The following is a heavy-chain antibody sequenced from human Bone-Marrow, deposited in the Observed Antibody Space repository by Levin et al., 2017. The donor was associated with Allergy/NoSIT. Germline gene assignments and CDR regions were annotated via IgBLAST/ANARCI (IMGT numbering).Heavy chain of an antibody. Sequence: GESLKISCAASGFTFSSYTMNWVRQAPGKGLEWVSSISSSGSDMYYVDSVRGRFTISRDNAKNSLTLQMNSLRAEDTAVYYCARGIIGDVRVAHKEAFDIWGQGTMVSVSS. J-gene: IGHJ3*02. CDR1: GFTFSSYT. V-gene: IGHV3-21*01. CDR3: ARGIIGDVRVAHKEAFDI. CDR2: ISSSGSDM. D-gene: IGHD2-8*02.